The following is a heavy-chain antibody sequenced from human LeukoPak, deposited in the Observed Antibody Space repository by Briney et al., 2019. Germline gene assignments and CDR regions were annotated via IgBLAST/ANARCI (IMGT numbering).Heavy chain of an antibody. CDR3: ARRAMPATRAVQNYFDP. CDR2: VSGSGRST. D-gene: IGHD2-15*01. CDR1: GFNFSHYA. Sequence: GGSLRLSCDVSGFNFSHYAMSWVRQPPGKGLEAVSTVSGSGRSTYYIESVKGRFTISRDNSKNILYLQMNSLSTDDTALYYCARRAMPATRAVQNYFDPWGQGTLVTVSS. J-gene: IGHJ5*02. V-gene: IGHV3-23*01.